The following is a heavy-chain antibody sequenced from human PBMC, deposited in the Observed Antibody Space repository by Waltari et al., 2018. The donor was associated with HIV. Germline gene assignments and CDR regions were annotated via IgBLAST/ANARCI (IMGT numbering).Heavy chain of an antibody. D-gene: IGHD2-8*01. Sequence: QIHLVESGGGLVKPGGSLRLSCAASGFTFRAYDMSWIRQAPGKQPEWVSYINSGGSSKYFADFVNGRFTISRDNSENSLYLQMNNLRADDTAIYYCAKMGGVFYRFDAWGQGSLVTVSS. CDR3: AKMGGVFYRFDA. CDR2: INSGGSSK. CDR1: GFTFRAYD. V-gene: IGHV3-11*04. J-gene: IGHJ5*02.